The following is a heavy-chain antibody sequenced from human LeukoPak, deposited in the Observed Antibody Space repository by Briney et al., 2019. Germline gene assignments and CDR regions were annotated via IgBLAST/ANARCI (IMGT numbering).Heavy chain of an antibody. J-gene: IGHJ4*02. CDR1: GGSISSSRYY. Sequence: SETLSLTCTVSGGSISSSRYYWGWIRQPPGKGLEWIGSIYYSGSTYYNPSLKSRVTISVDTSKNQFSLKLSSVTAADTAVYYCATYSSGWYEFPYWGQGTLVTVSS. V-gene: IGHV4-39*01. CDR3: ATYSSGWYEFPY. CDR2: IYYSGST. D-gene: IGHD6-19*01.